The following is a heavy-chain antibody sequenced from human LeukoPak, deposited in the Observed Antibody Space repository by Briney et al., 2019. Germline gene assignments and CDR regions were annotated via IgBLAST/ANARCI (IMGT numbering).Heavy chain of an antibody. D-gene: IGHD5-24*01. CDR1: GDSVSSNRAS. CDR2: TYYRSKWYN. V-gene: IGHV6-1*01. Sequence: SQTLSLTCAIPGDSVSSNRASWTWIRQSPSRGLEWLGRTYYRSKWYNDYAVPLKSRISINPDTSKNQFSLQLNSVTPEDTAVYYCSRSDGASDFDYWGQGTLVTVSS. J-gene: IGHJ4*02. CDR3: SRSDGASDFDY.